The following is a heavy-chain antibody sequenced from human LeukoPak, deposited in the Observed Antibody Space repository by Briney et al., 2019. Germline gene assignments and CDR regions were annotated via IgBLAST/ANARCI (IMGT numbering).Heavy chain of an antibody. J-gene: IGHJ3*02. CDR2: IYSGGST. D-gene: IGHD1-7*01. Sequence: GGSLRLSCAASGFTVSSNYMSWVRQAPGKGLEWVSVIYSGGSTYYADSVKGRFTISRDNSKNTLYLQMNSLRAEDTAVYYCARWTNYHAFDIWGQGTMVTVSS. CDR3: ARWTNYHAFDI. CDR1: GFTVSSNY. V-gene: IGHV3-66*01.